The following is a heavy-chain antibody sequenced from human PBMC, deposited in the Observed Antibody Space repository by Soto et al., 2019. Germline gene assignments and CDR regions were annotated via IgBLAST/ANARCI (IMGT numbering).Heavy chain of an antibody. Sequence: GPLRLSCLASVFALTTYTMKWVRQVPGTGLEWVSSINGRSNYKYYSDSVKGRFTVSRDNAQNSLFLQMSRLGPEDTAVYYCVREDGVLGASSAFDSWGQGTLVTVSS. D-gene: IGHD1-26*01. CDR1: VFALTTYT. J-gene: IGHJ4*02. V-gene: IGHV3-21*01. CDR3: VREDGVLGASSAFDS. CDR2: INGRSNYK.